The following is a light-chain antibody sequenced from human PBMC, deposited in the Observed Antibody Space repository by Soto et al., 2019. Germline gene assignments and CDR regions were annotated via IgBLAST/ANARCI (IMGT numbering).Light chain of an antibody. Sequence: DIQLTQSPSFLSPSIGGSVTITCRASQVISTSLAWYQVKPGKAPKLLIYAASTLESGVPSRFSGSGSGTYFTLTISSLQPEDSATYCCQHTYSYPVFGQGTRLDI. CDR2: AAS. CDR3: QHTYSYPV. J-gene: IGKJ5*01. CDR1: QVISTS. V-gene: IGKV1-9*01.